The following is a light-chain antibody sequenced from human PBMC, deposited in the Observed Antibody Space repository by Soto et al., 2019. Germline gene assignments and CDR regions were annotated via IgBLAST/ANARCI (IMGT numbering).Light chain of an antibody. CDR2: DAS. J-gene: IGKJ1*01. V-gene: IGKV3-11*01. CDR1: QSVSSY. CDR3: QQRSNWLWT. Sequence: EIVFTPFSATLSLSPGERAPLFLRASQSVSSYLAWYQQKPGQAPRLLMYDASNRATGIPARFSGSGSGTDFTLTISSLEPEDFAVYYCQQRSNWLWTFGQGTKVDIK.